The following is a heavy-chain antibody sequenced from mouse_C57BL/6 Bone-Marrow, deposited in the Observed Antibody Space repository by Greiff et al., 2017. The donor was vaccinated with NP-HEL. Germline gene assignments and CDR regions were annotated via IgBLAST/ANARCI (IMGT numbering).Heavy chain of an antibody. Sequence: VQLQQPGAELVKPGASVKLSCKASGYTFTSYWMHWVKQRPGRGLGWIGRINPNSGGTKSNEKFKSKATLTVDKPPSTAYRQHSSLTSEDSADYYCATVYFDYWGQGTTLTVSS. D-gene: IGHD1-1*01. CDR3: ATVYFDY. CDR1: GYTFTSYW. J-gene: IGHJ2*01. CDR2: INPNSGGT. V-gene: IGHV1-72*01.